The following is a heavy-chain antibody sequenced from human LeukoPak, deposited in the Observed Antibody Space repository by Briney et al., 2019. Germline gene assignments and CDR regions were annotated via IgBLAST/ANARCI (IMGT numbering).Heavy chain of an antibody. CDR3: ATDRGWRTSGYYLYYFEY. J-gene: IGHJ4*02. CDR1: GFTFSTSW. CDR2: INSDGYST. V-gene: IGHV3-74*01. Sequence: GGSLRLSCATSGFTFSTSWMHWVRQAPGKGLVWVSRINSDGYSTTYADSVKGRFTISRDNTMNSLYLQMSSLRAEDTAVYYCATDRGWRTSGYYLYYFEYWGQGTLVTFSS. D-gene: IGHD3-3*01.